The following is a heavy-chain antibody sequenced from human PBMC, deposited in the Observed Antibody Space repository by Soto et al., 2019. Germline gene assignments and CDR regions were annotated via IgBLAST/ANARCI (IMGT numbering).Heavy chain of an antibody. CDR3: ARTNVPLYCSSCDGYGIDV. Sequence: SVKVSCKASGGTFSSYAMSWVRQAPGQGLEWMGGVIPIFGTANYAQKFQGRVTITADESTSTAYMELSSLRSEDTAVYYCARTNVPLYCSSCDGYGIDVWGQGTTVTFSS. J-gene: IGHJ6*01. V-gene: IGHV1-69*13. CDR1: GGTFSSYA. D-gene: IGHD2-2*01. CDR2: VIPIFGTA.